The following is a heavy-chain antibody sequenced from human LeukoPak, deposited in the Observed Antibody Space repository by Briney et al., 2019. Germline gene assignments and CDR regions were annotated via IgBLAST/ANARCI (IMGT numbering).Heavy chain of an antibody. Sequence: GGSLRLSCAASGFTFSSYAMHWVRQAPGKGLEWVAVISYDGSNKYYADSVKGRFTISRDNSKNTLYLQMNSLRAEDKAVYYCARGSLHYGDYGIDYWGQGTLVTVSS. CDR2: ISYDGSNK. J-gene: IGHJ4*02. D-gene: IGHD4-17*01. CDR3: ARGSLHYGDYGIDY. V-gene: IGHV3-30-3*01. CDR1: GFTFSSYA.